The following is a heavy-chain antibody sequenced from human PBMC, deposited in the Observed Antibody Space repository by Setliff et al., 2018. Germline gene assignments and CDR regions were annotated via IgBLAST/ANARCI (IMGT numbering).Heavy chain of an antibody. J-gene: IGHJ4*02. D-gene: IGHD2-21*01. Sequence: PGGSLRLSCAASGFSFRDSWMSWVRQAPGKGLEWVANIKQDGSVKNYVDSVKGRFSISRDNTKNSLYLQMNSLRAEDTAVYYCSSYLVSWGQGALVTVSS. CDR1: GFSFRDSW. V-gene: IGHV3-7*01. CDR2: IKQDGSVK. CDR3: SSYLVS.